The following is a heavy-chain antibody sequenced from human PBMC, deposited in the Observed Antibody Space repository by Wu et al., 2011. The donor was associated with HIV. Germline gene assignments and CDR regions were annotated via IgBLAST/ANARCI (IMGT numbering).Heavy chain of an antibody. J-gene: IGHJ4*02. D-gene: IGHD2-21*01. CDR2: IIPSFGTT. Sequence: QVQLVQSGAEMKKPGSSVKVSCKASADTFSNNPISWVRQAPGQGLEWMTRIIPSFGTTNYAQKFQGRVTITADESTSTVYMELSSLRSEDTAVYYCARDFGGDEDSWGQGTLVTVSS. CDR3: ARDFGGDEDS. CDR1: ADTFSNNP. V-gene: IGHV1-69*15.